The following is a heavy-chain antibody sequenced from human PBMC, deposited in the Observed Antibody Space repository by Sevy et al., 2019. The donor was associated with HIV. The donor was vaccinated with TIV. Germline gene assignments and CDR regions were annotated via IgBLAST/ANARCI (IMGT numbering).Heavy chain of an antibody. CDR3: ARRNDFDL. CDR2: VYYTGGT. CDR1: GGSINSDH. V-gene: IGHV4-59*08. Sequence: SETLSLTCTVSGGSINSDHWNWIRQPPGKGLEWIGYVYYTGGTNYNPSLKNRVTISVDSTKNQFSLNLTSVTAADTAVYYCARRNDFDLWGQGTMVTVSS. J-gene: IGHJ3*01.